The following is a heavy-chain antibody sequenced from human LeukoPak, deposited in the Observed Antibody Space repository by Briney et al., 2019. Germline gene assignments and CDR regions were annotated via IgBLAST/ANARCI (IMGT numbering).Heavy chain of an antibody. CDR1: GYSFTSYW. D-gene: IGHD3-10*01. V-gene: IGHV5-10-1*01. CDR2: IDPSDSYT. J-gene: IGHJ6*04. Sequence: GESLRISCKGSGYSFTSYWISWVRQMPGKGLEWMGRIDPSDSYTNYSPSFQGHVTISADKSISTAYLQWSSLKASDTAMYYCARLRSGYYGSGSYQYYGMDVWGKGTTVTVSS. CDR3: ARLRSGYYGSGSYQYYGMDV.